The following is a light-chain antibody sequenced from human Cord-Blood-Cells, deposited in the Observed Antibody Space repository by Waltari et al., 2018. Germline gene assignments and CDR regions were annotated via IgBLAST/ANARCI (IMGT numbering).Light chain of an antibody. J-gene: IGLJ3*02. Sequence: QSALTQPSSVPGAHGQSITSSSTGTISDVGIYNRVSWYQQHPVKAPKLMIYEGSKPPSGVSNRFSGSKSGNTASLTISGLQAEDEADYYCCSYAGSSTLVFGGGTKLTVL. CDR2: EGS. V-gene: IGLV2-23*01. CDR1: ISDVGIYNR. CDR3: CSYAGSSTLV.